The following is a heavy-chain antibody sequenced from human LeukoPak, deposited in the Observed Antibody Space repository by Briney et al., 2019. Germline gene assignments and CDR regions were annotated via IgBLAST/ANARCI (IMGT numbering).Heavy chain of an antibody. J-gene: IGHJ4*02. CDR1: GFTFSSYG. V-gene: IGHV3-33*06. CDR2: IWYDGSNK. D-gene: IGHD6-13*01. Sequence: PGRSLRLSCAASGFTFSSYGMHWVRQAPGKGLEVVAVIWYDGSNKYYADSVKGRFTISRDNSQNTLYLQMNSLRDEDTALYHCAKDGDIGAAGYYFDFWGQGTLVTVSS. CDR3: AKDGDIGAAGYYFDF.